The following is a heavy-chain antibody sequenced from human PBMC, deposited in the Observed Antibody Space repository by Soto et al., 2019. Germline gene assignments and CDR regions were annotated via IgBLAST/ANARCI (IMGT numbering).Heavy chain of an antibody. CDR2: ISSSSSYI. Sequence: KPWGSLRLSCAASGFTFSSYSMNWVRQAPGKGLEWVSSISSSSSYIYYADSVKGRFTISRDNAKNSLYLQMNSLRAEDTAVYYCARDVGRVGATRSALWYWGQGTLVTVSS. CDR3: ARDVGRVGATRSALWY. J-gene: IGHJ4*02. CDR1: GFTFSSYS. D-gene: IGHD1-26*01. V-gene: IGHV3-21*01.